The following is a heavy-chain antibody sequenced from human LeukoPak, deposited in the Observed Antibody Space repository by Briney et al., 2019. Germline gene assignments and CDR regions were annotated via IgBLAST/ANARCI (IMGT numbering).Heavy chain of an antibody. CDR2: IRGSGSET. D-gene: IGHD2-2*01. V-gene: IGHV3-23*01. CDR3: AKDYGSKIVVVPAAMTGRIFDY. CDR1: GFTFNSYA. Sequence: GGSLRLFFAGSGFTFNSYAMSWVRQAPGKGLEWVCGIRGSGSETFYADSVKGRFTISRDNSINTLYLQMNSLRAEDTAVYYCAKDYGSKIVVVPAAMTGRIFDYWGQGTLVTVSS. J-gene: IGHJ4*02.